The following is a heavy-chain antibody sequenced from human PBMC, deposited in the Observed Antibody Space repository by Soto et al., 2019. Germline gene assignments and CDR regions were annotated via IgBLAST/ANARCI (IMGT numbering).Heavy chain of an antibody. CDR1: GGSFIGYY. J-gene: IGHJ4*02. CDR2: INHSGST. D-gene: IGHD2-21*02. V-gene: IGHV4-34*01. Sequence: AETLSLTCAVYGGSFIGYYCSFIRHPPGKGLEWIGEINHSGSTNYNPSLRSRVSMSIDTSKDQFSLKLKSVTAADTALYLCARQRTSVVTQAYFDVWGPGSLVTVS. CDR3: ARQRTSVVTQAYFDV.